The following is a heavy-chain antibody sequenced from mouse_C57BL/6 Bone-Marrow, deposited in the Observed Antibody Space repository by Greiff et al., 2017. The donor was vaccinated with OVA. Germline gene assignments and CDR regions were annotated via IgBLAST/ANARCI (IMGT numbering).Heavy chain of an antibody. J-gene: IGHJ4*01. Sequence: VKVIESGPGLVQPSQSLSITCTVSGFSLTSYGVHWVRQSPGKGLEWLGVIWRGGSTDYNAAFMSRLSITKDNSKSQVFFKMNSLQADDTAIYYCAKRLRLYAMDYWGQGTSVTVSS. V-gene: IGHV2-5*01. CDR1: GFSLTSYG. D-gene: IGHD2-4*01. CDR2: IWRGGST. CDR3: AKRLRLYAMDY.